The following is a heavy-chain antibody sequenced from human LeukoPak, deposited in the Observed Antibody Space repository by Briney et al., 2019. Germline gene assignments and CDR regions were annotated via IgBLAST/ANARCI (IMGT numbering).Heavy chain of an antibody. CDR1: GFSFEDYA. CDR3: AKDQQFLQYSGSYFDS. CDR2: ISWNSDYR. J-gene: IGHJ4*02. D-gene: IGHD1-26*01. Sequence: GGSLRLSCAASGFSFEDYAMHWVRQVPGKGLEWVSGISWNSDYRDYADSVKGRFTISRDNAKKLLYLQMTSLRVEDTAFYYCAKDQQFLQYSGSYFDSWGRGTMVTVS. V-gene: IGHV3-9*01.